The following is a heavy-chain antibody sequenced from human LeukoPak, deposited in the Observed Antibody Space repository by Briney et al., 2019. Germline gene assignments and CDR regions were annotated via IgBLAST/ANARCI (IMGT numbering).Heavy chain of an antibody. D-gene: IGHD2-15*01. V-gene: IGHV1-69*04. Sequence: ASVKVSCKASGGTFSSYAISWVRQAPGQGLEWIGRIIPSLDVANYAQKFQGRVTLSVDRDTATTYMEVTSLRSEDTAIYYCARDHCTPGTCLGGHWGQGTLVTVSS. CDR2: IIPSLDVA. J-gene: IGHJ4*02. CDR1: GGTFSSYA. CDR3: ARDHCTPGTCLGGH.